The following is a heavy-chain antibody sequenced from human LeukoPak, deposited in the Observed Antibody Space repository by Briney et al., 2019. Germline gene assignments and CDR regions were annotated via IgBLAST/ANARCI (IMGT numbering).Heavy chain of an antibody. V-gene: IGHV3-33*01. J-gene: IGHJ4*02. CDR1: GFTFTSFG. CDR2: IGYDGSNK. D-gene: IGHD3-9*01. Sequence: GGSLRLSCAASGFTFTSFGMHWVRQAPGKGLEWVAVIGYDGSNKYYVDSVKGRFTISRDNSKNTLFLQMNSLRAEDTAVYYCARDNDYHILTGLDYWGQGTLVTVSS. CDR3: ARDNDYHILTGLDY.